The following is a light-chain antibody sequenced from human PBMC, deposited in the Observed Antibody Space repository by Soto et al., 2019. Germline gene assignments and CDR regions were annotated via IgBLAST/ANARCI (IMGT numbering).Light chain of an antibody. CDR3: SSYTSSSTLV. V-gene: IGLV2-8*01. Sequence: QSVLTQPPSASGSPGQSVTISCTGSNVGEYDYVSWYQQHPGKAPKLMIHEVTKRPSGVPDRFSGSKSGNTASLTVSGLQAEDEADYYCSSYTSSSTLVFGTGTKLTVL. J-gene: IGLJ1*01. CDR2: EVT. CDR1: NVGEYDY.